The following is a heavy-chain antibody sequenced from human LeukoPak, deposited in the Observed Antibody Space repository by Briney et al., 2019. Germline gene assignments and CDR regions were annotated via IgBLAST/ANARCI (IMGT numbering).Heavy chain of an antibody. J-gene: IGHJ4*02. CDR2: IITIFGTA. Sequence: GPSVKVSFKASGGTFSSYAISWVWQAPGPGLEWKGRIITIFGTANYAQKFQGRVTITTDESTSTAYMELRSLRSEDTAVYYCASHYYDSSGYGDLDYWGQGTLVTVSS. CDR1: GGTFSSYA. D-gene: IGHD3-22*01. V-gene: IGHV1-69*05. CDR3: ASHYYDSSGYGDLDY.